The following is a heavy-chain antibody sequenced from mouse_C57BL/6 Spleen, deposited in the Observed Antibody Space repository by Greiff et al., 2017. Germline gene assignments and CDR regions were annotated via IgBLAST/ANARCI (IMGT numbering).Heavy chain of an antibody. CDR3: ARKGPIIVFDY. CDR2: IYPGDGDT. Sequence: VQLQQSGPELVKPGASVKISCKASGYAFSSSWMNWVKQRPGKGLEWIGRIYPGDGDTNYNGKFKGKATLTADKSSSTAYMQLSSLTSEDSAVYFCARKGPIIVFDYWGQGTTLTVAS. J-gene: IGHJ2*01. V-gene: IGHV1-82*01. CDR1: GYAFSSSW.